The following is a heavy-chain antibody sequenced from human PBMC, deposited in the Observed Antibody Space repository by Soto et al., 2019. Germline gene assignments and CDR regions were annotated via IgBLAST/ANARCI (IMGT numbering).Heavy chain of an antibody. CDR1: GGSFSGYY. Sequence: QVQLQQWGAGLLKPSETLSLTCAVYGGSFSGYYWNWIRQPPGKGLEWIGEINHSRSTNFNPSLKSRVTISVDTSKNQFSLKLNSVTAADTAVYYCARGRLLRTLRYFDWLLNWGQGTLVTVSS. CDR2: INHSRST. J-gene: IGHJ4*02. CDR3: ARGRLLRTLRYFDWLLN. V-gene: IGHV4-34*01. D-gene: IGHD3-9*01.